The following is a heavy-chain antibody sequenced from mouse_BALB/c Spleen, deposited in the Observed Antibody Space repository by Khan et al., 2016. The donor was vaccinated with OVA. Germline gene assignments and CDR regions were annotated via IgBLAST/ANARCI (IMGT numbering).Heavy chain of an antibody. J-gene: IGHJ4*01. V-gene: IGHV5-6*01. CDR1: GFIFSNYG. CDR2: MSSGGSFT. CDR3: SRFITTSTGDYYGMDY. Sequence: EVELVESGGDLVKPGGSLKLSCAASGFIFSNYGMSWVRQTPDKRLEWVATMSSGGSFTYYPDSVKGRFTTSRDNAKNTLYLQVNSLKSEDTAMYYCSRFITTSTGDYYGMDYWGQGTSVTVSS. D-gene: IGHD1-2*01.